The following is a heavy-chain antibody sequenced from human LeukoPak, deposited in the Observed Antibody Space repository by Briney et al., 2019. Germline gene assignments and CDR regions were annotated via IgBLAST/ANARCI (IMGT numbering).Heavy chain of an antibody. CDR1: GFTISGYG. D-gene: IGHD3-3*01. CDR2: ISGSGGST. CDR3: AKLPSSDFWSGYSFDF. V-gene: IGHV3-23*01. Sequence: GGSLRLSCAASGFTISGYGTSWVRQAPGKGLEWVSAISGSGGSTYYADSVKGRFTISRDNSKNTLYLQMNSLRAEDTAVYYCAKLPSSDFWSGYSFDFWGQGTLVTVSS. J-gene: IGHJ4*02.